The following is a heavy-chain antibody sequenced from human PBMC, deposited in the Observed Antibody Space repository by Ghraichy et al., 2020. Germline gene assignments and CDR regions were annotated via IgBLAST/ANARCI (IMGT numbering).Heavy chain of an antibody. CDR2: IYYSGST. J-gene: IGHJ2*01. Sequence: ESLNISCTVSGGSISSSSYYWGWIRQPPGKGLEWIGSIYYSGSTYYNPSLKSRVTISVDTSKNQFSLKLSSVTAADTAVYYCARRLTGDGYGVGCFDLWGRGTLVTVSS. CDR3: ARRLTGDGYGVGCFDL. V-gene: IGHV4-39*01. CDR1: GGSISSSSYY. D-gene: IGHD5-24*01.